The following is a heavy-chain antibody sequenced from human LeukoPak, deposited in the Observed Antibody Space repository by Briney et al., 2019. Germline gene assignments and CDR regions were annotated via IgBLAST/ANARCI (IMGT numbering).Heavy chain of an antibody. Sequence: ASVKVSCKASGYTFTGYYMHWVRQAPGQGLEWMGWINPNSGGTNYAQKFQGRVTVTRDTSISTAYMELSRLRSDDTAVYYCARRRKTTSEADYWGQGTLVTVSS. V-gene: IGHV1-2*02. CDR2: INPNSGGT. CDR1: GYTFTGYY. D-gene: IGHD2-2*01. J-gene: IGHJ4*02. CDR3: ARRRKTTSEADY.